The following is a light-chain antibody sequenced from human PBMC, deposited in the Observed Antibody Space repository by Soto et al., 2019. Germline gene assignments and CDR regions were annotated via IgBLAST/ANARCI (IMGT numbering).Light chain of an antibody. J-gene: IGKJ3*01. CDR1: QSVSSSY. CDR3: HQSGSSPPGFT. CDR2: GAS. Sequence: EIVLTQSPGTLSLSPGERATLSCRASQSVSSSYLAWYQQKPGQAPRLLIYGASARATGIPDRFSGSGSGTDFTLTISRLEPEDFAVYYCHQSGSSPPGFTFGPGTKVDFK. V-gene: IGKV3-20*01.